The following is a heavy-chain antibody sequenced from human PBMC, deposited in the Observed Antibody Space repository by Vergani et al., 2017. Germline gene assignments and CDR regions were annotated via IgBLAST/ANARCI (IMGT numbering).Heavy chain of an antibody. J-gene: IGHJ4*02. Sequence: QLQLQESGPGLVKPSETLSLTCTVSGGSISSSSYYWGWIRQPPGKGLEWIGSIYYSGSTYYNPSLKSRVTISVDTSKNQFSLNLSSVTAADTAVYYCARAFRVFGVVIEFYFDYWGQGTLVTVSS. CDR1: GGSISSSSYY. CDR3: ARAFRVFGVVIEFYFDY. V-gene: IGHV4-39*07. CDR2: IYYSGST. D-gene: IGHD3-3*01.